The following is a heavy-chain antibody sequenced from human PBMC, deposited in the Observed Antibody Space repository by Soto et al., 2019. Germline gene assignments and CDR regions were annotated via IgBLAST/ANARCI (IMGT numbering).Heavy chain of an antibody. CDR1: GFTFDDYA. J-gene: IGHJ4*02. D-gene: IGHD6-19*01. V-gene: IGHV3-9*01. CDR2: ISWNSGSI. CDR3: AREVAGPLDY. Sequence: EVQLVESGGGLVQPGRSLRLSCAASGFTFDDYAMHWVRQAPGKGLEWVSGISWNSGSIGYADSVKGRFTISRDNAKNSLYLQMNSLRAEDTALDYCAREVAGPLDYWGQGTLVTVSS.